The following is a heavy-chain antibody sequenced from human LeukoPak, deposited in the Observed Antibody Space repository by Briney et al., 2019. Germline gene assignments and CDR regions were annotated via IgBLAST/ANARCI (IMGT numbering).Heavy chain of an antibody. CDR3: ARGRKDYGGTIRHFDY. V-gene: IGHV4-34*01. J-gene: IGHJ4*02. CDR1: GGSFSGYY. CDR2: INHSGST. Sequence: SETLSLTCAVYGGSFSGYYWSWIRQPPGKGLEWIGEINHSGSTNYNPSLKSRVTISVDTSKNQFSLKLSSVTAADTAVYYCARGRKDYGGTIRHFDYWGQGTLVTVSS. D-gene: IGHD4-23*01.